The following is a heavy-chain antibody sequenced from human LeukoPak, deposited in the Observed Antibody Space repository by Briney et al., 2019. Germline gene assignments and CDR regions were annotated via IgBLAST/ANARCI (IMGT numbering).Heavy chain of an antibody. V-gene: IGHV5-51*01. CDR1: GYSFTSYW. D-gene: IGHD2-2*01. J-gene: IGHJ4*02. CDR2: IYPGDSDT. Sequence: LGESLQISCKGSGYSFTSYWIGWVRQMPGKGLEWMGIIYPGDSDTRYSPSFQGQVTISADKSISTAYLQWSSLKASDTAMYYCAKIDRQYCSRSSCYALGYWGQGTQVTVSS. CDR3: AKIDRQYCSRSSCYALGY.